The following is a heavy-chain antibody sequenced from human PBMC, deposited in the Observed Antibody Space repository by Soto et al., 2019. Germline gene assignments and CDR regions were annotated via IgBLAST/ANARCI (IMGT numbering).Heavy chain of an antibody. CDR1: GFTFSSYE. J-gene: IGHJ4*02. D-gene: IGHD5-18*01. Sequence: PGGSLRLSCAASGFTFSSYEMNWVRQAPGKGLEWVSCISSSGSTIYYADSVKGRFTISRDNAKNSLYLQMNSLRAEDTAVYYCAGGYGSRGYSYGIGYWGQGTLVTVSS. V-gene: IGHV3-48*03. CDR2: ISSSGSTI. CDR3: AGGYGSRGYSYGIGY.